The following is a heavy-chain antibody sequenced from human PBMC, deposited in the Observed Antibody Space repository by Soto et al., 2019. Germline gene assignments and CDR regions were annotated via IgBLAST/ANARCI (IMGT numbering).Heavy chain of an antibody. CDR2: IYYSGST. CDR3: GRQPGHCGSTTCFGYYSVDV. J-gene: IGHJ6*02. V-gene: IGHV4-39*01. Sequence: QLQLQESGPRLVKPSETLSLTCSVSGGSISSSSYSWGWIRQPPGKGLYWCGTIYYSGSTHYNPSLEGRVALSADTPNNQLSLRLSSVTAADKAVYYCGRQPGHCGSTTCFGYYSVDVWGQGTTVTVS. CDR1: GGSISSSSYS. D-gene: IGHD2-2*01.